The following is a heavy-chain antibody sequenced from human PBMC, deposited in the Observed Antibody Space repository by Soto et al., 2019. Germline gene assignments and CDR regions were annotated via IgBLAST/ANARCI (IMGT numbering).Heavy chain of an antibody. Sequence: QVQLVESGGGVVQPGRSLRLSCAASGFTFSSYGMHWVRQAPGKGLEWVAVISYDGSNKYYADSVKGRFTISRDNSKNTLYLQMNSLRAEDTAVYYCAKAAEWFGKEGIDYWGQGTLVTVSS. CDR3: AKAAEWFGKEGIDY. CDR1: GFTFSSYG. J-gene: IGHJ4*02. V-gene: IGHV3-30*18. CDR2: ISYDGSNK. D-gene: IGHD3-10*01.